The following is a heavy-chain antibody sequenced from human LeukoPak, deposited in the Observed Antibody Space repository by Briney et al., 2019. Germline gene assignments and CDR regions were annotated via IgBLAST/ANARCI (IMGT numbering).Heavy chain of an antibody. CDR2: ISASGGST. CDR1: GFTFSSYA. CDR3: AKDSYRGVMLLDAFDI. Sequence: GGSLRLSCAASGFTFSSYAMSWVRQPAGKGREWVSAISASGGSTYYADSVKGRFTISRDNSKNTLYLQMNSLRAEDTAVYYCAKDSYRGVMLLDAFDIWGQGTMVTVSS. J-gene: IGHJ3*02. V-gene: IGHV3-23*01. D-gene: IGHD3-16*01.